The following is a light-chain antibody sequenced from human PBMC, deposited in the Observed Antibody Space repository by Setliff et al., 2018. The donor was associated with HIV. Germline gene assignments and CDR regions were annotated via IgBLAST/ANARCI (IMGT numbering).Light chain of an antibody. Sequence: SSELTQPPSVSVAPGKTARITCGGNNIGSKSVHWYQQKPGQAPVLVVYDDNDRPSGIPERFSGSNSGNTATLTISRVEAGDEAAYYCQVWDSSSDHHVFGTGTKSPS. CDR2: DDN. V-gene: IGLV3-21*03. J-gene: IGLJ1*01. CDR1: NIGSKS. CDR3: QVWDSSSDHHV.